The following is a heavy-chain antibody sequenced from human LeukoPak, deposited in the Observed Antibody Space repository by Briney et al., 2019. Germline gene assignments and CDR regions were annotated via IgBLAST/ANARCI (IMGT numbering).Heavy chain of an antibody. V-gene: IGHV4-59*02. CDR2: IYYSGNT. J-gene: IGHJ4*02. D-gene: IGHD4-17*01. Sequence: KSSETLSLTCTVSGGSVSGYYWSWIRQPPGKGLEWIGYIYYSGNTNYNPSLKSRLIMSLDTSKNHFSLKLNSVTAADTAVYYCARHKDSGDYPLDYWGQGILVSVSS. CDR3: ARHKDSGDYPLDY. CDR1: GGSVSGYY.